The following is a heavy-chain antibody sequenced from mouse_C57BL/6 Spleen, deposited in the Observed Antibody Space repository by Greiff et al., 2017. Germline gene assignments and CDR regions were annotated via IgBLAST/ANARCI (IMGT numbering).Heavy chain of an antibody. J-gene: IGHJ3*01. D-gene: IGHD2-4*01. CDR1: GYTFTDYN. V-gene: IGHV1-18*01. Sequence: EVQLQQSGPELVKPGASVKIPCKASGYTFTDYNMDWVKQSHGKSLEWIGDINPNNGGTIYNQKFKGKATLTVDKSSSTAYMELRSLTSEDTAVYYCARSDYDYEKAWFAYWGQGTLVTVSA. CDR3: ARSDYDYEKAWFAY. CDR2: INPNNGGT.